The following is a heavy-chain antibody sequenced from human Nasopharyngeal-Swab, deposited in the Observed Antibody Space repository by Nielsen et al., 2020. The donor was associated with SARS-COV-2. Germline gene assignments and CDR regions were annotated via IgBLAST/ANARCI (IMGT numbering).Heavy chain of an antibody. D-gene: IGHD1-1*01. J-gene: IGHJ6*02. CDR3: ASATGTTGWYYYYGMDV. Sequence: ASVQVSRKHSGYSFTSYENIRLRQATRQGIEWMGWMNPNRGNTGYAQQFQGRVTMHRNTSISTAYMELRRLRSEDTAVYYCASATGTTGWYYYYGMDVWGQGTTVTVSS. V-gene: IGHV1-8*01. CDR2: MNPNRGNT. CDR1: GYSFTSYE.